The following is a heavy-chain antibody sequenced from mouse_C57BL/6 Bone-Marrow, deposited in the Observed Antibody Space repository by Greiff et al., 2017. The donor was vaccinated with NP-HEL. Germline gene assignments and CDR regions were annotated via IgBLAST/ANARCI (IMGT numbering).Heavy chain of an antibody. V-gene: IGHV14-2*01. Sequence: VQLQQSGAELVKPGASVKLSCTASGFTITDYYMHWVKQRTEQGLEWIGRIDPEDGGTKYAPKFQGKATMTADKSSNTAYLQLSSLTSEDTAVYYCATDYVGYWGQGTTLTVAS. J-gene: IGHJ2*01. CDR1: GFTITDYY. CDR3: ATDYVGY. CDR2: IDPEDGGT.